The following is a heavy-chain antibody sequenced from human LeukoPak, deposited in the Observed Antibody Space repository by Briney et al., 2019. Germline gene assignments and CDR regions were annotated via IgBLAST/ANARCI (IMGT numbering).Heavy chain of an antibody. CDR3: AKDQGPPGTYYDFWSGLNWFDP. Sequence: GGSLRLSCAASTFNFSDYYMSWIRQAPGKGLEWVSAISGSGGSTYYADSVKGRFTISRDNSKNTLYLQMNSLRAEDTAVYYCAKDQGPPGTYYDFWSGLNWFDPWGQGTLVTVSS. CDR1: TFNFSDYY. J-gene: IGHJ5*02. D-gene: IGHD3-3*01. CDR2: ISGSGGST. V-gene: IGHV3-23*01.